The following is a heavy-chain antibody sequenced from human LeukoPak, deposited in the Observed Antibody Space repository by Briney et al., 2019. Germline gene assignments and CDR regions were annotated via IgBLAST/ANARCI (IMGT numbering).Heavy chain of an antibody. CDR1: GYSFTSYG. D-gene: IGHD3-9*01. V-gene: IGHV1-18*01. Sequence: GASVKVSCKASGYSFTSYGISWVRQAPGQGLEWMGWISSHNGNYAQKFQDRVIMTTETSTSTAYMELRSLRSDDTAVYYCARFYDILTGYYSLCDYWGQGTLVTVSS. J-gene: IGHJ4*02. CDR3: ARFYDILTGYYSLCDY. CDR2: ISSHNG.